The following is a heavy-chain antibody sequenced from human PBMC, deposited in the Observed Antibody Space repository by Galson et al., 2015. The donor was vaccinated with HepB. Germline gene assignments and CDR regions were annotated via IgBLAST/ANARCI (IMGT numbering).Heavy chain of an antibody. Sequence: SLRLSCAASGFTFSSHNFNWVRQAPGKGLEWVSSITNGGSHKNYADSVKGRFTIFRDDAKSSLYLQMNSLRAEDTGLYYCARVGLYSYDVGAYSEPFDFWGPGTLFTVSS. D-gene: IGHD3-22*01. J-gene: IGHJ4*02. CDR1: GFTFSSHN. V-gene: IGHV3-21*01. CDR3: ARVGLYSYDVGAYSEPFDF. CDR2: ITNGGSHK.